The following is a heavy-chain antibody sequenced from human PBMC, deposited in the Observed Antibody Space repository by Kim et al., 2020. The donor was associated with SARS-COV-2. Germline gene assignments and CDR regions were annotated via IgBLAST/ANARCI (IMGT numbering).Heavy chain of an antibody. V-gene: IGHV1-8*02. CDR3: ARGRVSSPDDNLTGHPGGWGRDV. J-gene: IGHJ6*02. Sequence: ASVKVSCKASGYTFTSYDINWVRQATGQGLEWMGWMNPNSGNTGYAQKFQGRVTMTRNTSISTAYMELSSLRSEDTAVYYCARGRVSSPDDNLTGHPGGWGRDVWGQGTTVTVSS. CDR2: MNPNSGNT. D-gene: IGHD3-9*01. CDR1: GYTFTSYD.